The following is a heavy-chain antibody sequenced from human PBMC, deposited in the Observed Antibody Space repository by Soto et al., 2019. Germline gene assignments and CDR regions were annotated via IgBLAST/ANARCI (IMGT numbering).Heavy chain of an antibody. J-gene: IGHJ3*02. V-gene: IGHV3-21*01. CDR3: ARIRGRCSSTSCPAGDAFDI. CDR1: GFTFSSYS. D-gene: IGHD2-2*01. CDR2: ISSSSSYI. Sequence: PGGALRLSCAASGFTFSSYSMNWVRQAPGKGLEWVSSISSSSSYIYYADSVKGRFTISRDNAKNSLYLQMNSLRAEDTAVYYCARIRGRCSSTSCPAGDAFDIWGQGTMVTVSS.